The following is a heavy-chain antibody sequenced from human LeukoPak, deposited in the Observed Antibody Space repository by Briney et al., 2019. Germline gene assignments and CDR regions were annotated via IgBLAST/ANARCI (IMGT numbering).Heavy chain of an antibody. V-gene: IGHV4-59*01. CDR1: GGSISSYY. J-gene: IGHJ3*02. CDR2: IYYSGST. D-gene: IGHD3-10*01. Sequence: SETLSLTCTVSGGSISSYYWSWIRQPPGKGLEWIGYIYYSGSTNYNPSLKSRVTISVDTSKNQFSLKLSSVTAADTAVYYCAAAPNYGVVFDTGGQGTMVTSSS. CDR3: AAAPNYGVVFDT.